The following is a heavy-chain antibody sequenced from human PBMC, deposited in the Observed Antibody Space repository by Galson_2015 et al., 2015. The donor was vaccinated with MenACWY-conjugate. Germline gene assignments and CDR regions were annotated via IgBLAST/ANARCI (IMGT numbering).Heavy chain of an antibody. D-gene: IGHD2-8*01. J-gene: IGHJ4*02. CDR1: GYTFTTYG. V-gene: IGHV1-18*01. Sequence: SVKVSCKASGYTFTTYGISWVRQAPGQGLEWMGWIGTNHGDRNYGDTNYAQKFKGRVTVTADTSTSTAYMELRSLRSDDTAVYYCARGVNLASMAGYWGQGTLVTVSS. CDR2: IGTNHGDRNYGDT. CDR3: ARGVNLASMAGY.